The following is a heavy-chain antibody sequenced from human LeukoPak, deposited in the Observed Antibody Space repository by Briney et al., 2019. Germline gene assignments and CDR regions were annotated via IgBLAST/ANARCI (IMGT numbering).Heavy chain of an antibody. J-gene: IGHJ6*02. CDR1: GFTFSSYA. Sequence: GGSLRLSCAASGFTFSSYAMTWVRQAPGKGLEWVSTINGGGASTYYADSVKGRFTISRDNSKNTLDLQMISLRAEDTAVYYRAKDRGYNYIYGLDVWGLGTTVNVSS. CDR3: AKDRGYNYIYGLDV. D-gene: IGHD5-18*01. V-gene: IGHV3-23*01. CDR2: INGGGAST.